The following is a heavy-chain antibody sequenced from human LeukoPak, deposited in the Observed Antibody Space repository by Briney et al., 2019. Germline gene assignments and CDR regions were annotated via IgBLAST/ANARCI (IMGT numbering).Heavy chain of an antibody. Sequence: GASVKVSCKASGYTFTEYYMHWVRQAPGQGLEWMGWINPHSGGTNYAQKFQGRVTMTRDTSISTAYMELSRLRSDDTAVYYCARDLGSTGTTGYWGQGTLVTVSS. V-gene: IGHV1-2*02. D-gene: IGHD1-7*01. CDR3: ARDLGSTGTTGY. CDR2: INPHSGGT. CDR1: GYTFTEYY. J-gene: IGHJ4*02.